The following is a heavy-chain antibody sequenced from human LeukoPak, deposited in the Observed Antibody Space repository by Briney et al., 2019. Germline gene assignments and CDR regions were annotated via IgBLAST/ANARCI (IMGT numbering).Heavy chain of an antibody. CDR1: GFTLSSYG. J-gene: IGHJ4*02. CDR3: ARDYGYDFWSGVFDY. Sequence: PGGSLRLSCAASGFTLSSYGMHWVRQAPGKGLEWVAVIWYDGSNKYYADSVKGRFTISRDNSKNTLYLQMNSLRAEDTAVYYCARDYGYDFWSGVFDYWGQGTLVTVSS. D-gene: IGHD3-3*01. V-gene: IGHV3-33*01. CDR2: IWYDGSNK.